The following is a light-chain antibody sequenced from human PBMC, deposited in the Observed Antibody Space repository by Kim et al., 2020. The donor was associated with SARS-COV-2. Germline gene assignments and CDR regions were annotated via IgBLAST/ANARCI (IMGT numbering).Light chain of an antibody. CDR1: KVWDKL. CDR3: QAWDSTTVV. Sequence: VSPGQAATITCSGDKVWDKLSYWDQQKPGQSPVLVIYQVTKRPSGIPERFSGSSSGNTATLTFSGTQAMDEADYCCQAWDSTTVVFGGGTKLTVL. J-gene: IGLJ2*01. V-gene: IGLV3-1*01. CDR2: QVT.